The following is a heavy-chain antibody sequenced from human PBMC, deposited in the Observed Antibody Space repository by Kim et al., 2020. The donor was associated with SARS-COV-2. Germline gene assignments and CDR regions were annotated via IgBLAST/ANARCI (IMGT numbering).Heavy chain of an antibody. CDR2: ISGNGDET. CDR1: GFTFSHSA. Sequence: GGSQRLSCAASGFTFSHSALTWVRQAPGKGLEWVSTISGNGDETFYASSVKGRFTISRDNVKNSGFLQMNSLRADDTALYYCAKGGHLSSFDPWGQGTPVTVSS. J-gene: IGHJ5*02. V-gene: IGHV3-23*01. CDR3: AKGGHLSSFDP.